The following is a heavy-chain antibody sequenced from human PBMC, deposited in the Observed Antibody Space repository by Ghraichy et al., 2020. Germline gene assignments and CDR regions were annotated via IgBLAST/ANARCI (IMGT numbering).Heavy chain of an antibody. V-gene: IGHV3-23*01. D-gene: IGHD3-10*01. CDR2: ISGTGGST. CDR1: GFTFSTYA. J-gene: IGHJ2*01. Sequence: GGSLRLSCAASGFTFSTYAMSWVRQAPGKGLEWVSFISGTGGSTYYADSVKGRFTISRDNSRNTLYLQMNSLRPDDTAVYYCAKERGYYDSGSPDFDVWGRGAMVPVSS. CDR3: AKERGYYDSGSPDFDV.